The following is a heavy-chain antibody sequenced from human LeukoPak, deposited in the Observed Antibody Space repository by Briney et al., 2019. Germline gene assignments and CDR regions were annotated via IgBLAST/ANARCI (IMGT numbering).Heavy chain of an antibody. CDR3: IVGATPGAFDI. CDR2: ITGDGSST. V-gene: IGHV3-74*01. Sequence: PGGSLRLSCAASGFTFSNYWMHWVRQAPGKGLVWVSRITGDGSSTSYADSVNGRFTISRDNAKNTLYLQMNSLRAEDTAVYFCIVGATPGAFDIWGQGTMVTVFS. D-gene: IGHD1-26*01. J-gene: IGHJ3*02. CDR1: GFTFSNYW.